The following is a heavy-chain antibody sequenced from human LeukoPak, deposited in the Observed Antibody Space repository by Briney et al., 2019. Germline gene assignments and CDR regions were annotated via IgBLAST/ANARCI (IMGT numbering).Heavy chain of an antibody. J-gene: IGHJ4*02. V-gene: IGHV3-21*01. CDR3: ARDRGGSYSAIDY. Sequence: GASLRLSCAASGFTFSSYTMNWVRQAPGKGLEWVSYISSSSSYIYYADSVKGRFTISRDNAENSLYLQMNSLRAEDTAVYYCARDRGGSYSAIDYWGQGTLVTVSS. CDR1: GFTFSSYT. D-gene: IGHD1-26*01. CDR2: ISSSSSYI.